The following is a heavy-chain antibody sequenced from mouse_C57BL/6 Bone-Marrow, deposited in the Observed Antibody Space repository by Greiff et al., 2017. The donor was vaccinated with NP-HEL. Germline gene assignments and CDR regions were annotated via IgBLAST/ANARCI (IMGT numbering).Heavy chain of an antibody. CDR2: INPSSGYT. D-gene: IGHD2-5*01. CDR3: ARPAYYSNSGLAY. V-gene: IGHV1-4*01. CDR1: GYTFTSYT. J-gene: IGHJ3*01. Sequence: QVQLQQSGAELARPGASVKMSCKASGYTFTSYTMHWVKQRPGQGLEWIGYINPSSGYTQYPQKFKDKATLSAAKSSSTAYMQLSILTSEDSADYCGARPAYYSNSGLAYWGQGTLVTVSA.